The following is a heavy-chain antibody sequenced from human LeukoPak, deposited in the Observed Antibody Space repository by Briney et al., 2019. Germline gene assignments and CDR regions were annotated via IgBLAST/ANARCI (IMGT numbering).Heavy chain of an antibody. D-gene: IGHD6-13*01. V-gene: IGHV3-66*01. CDR1: GFTVSSNY. CDR2: IYSGGST. CDR3: ARVAGQQLLNWFDP. Sequence: GGSLRLACAASGFTVSSNYMTWVRQAPGKGLEWVSGIYSGGSTYYADSVKGRFTISGDNSKNTLYLQMNSLRVEDTAVYYCARVAGQQLLNWFDPWGQGTLVTVSS. J-gene: IGHJ5*02.